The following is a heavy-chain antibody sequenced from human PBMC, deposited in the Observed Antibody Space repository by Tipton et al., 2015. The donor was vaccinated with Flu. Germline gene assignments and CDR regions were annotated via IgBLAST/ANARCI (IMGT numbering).Heavy chain of an antibody. Sequence: SLTCTVSGGSISSYYWSWIRQPPGKGLEWIGHIYYTGNTNYNPSLKSRATITADRSKNQFSLKLSSVTAADTAVYYCARDDLGYCTNGVCYLSLDYWGQGTLVTVSS. D-gene: IGHD2-8*01. CDR2: IYYTGNT. CDR1: GGSISSYY. J-gene: IGHJ4*02. V-gene: IGHV4-59*12. CDR3: ARDDLGYCTNGVCYLSLDY.